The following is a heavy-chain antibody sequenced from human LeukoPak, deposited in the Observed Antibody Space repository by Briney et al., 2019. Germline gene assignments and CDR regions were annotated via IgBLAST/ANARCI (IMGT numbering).Heavy chain of an antibody. V-gene: IGHV3-9*01. CDR1: GFNFDEYA. Sequence: PDRSLRLSCAASGFNFDEYAMHWVRQAPGKGLEWVSGISWNSVNTGYANSVAGRFTISRDNAKNTVYLQMNSLRAEDTAVYYCARAKTGNWYFDLWGRGTLVTVSS. CDR3: ARAKTGNWYFDL. J-gene: IGHJ2*01. CDR2: ISWNSVNT. D-gene: IGHD3-10*01.